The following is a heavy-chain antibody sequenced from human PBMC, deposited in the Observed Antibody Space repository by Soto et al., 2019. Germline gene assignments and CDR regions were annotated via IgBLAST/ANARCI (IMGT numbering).Heavy chain of an antibody. J-gene: IGHJ6*02. CDR1: GGTFSNFA. V-gene: IGHV1-69*01. Sequence: VQLVQSGAEVKKPGSPVKLSCEASGGTFSNFAVSWVRQAPGQGLEWMGGIIPVFGSANYAQKFQGRVRITAAESTNAAYLVRPSLRSEDTAVYYCARMRYFDRTTHYYGMDVWGQGTTVSVS. CDR2: IIPVFGSA. D-gene: IGHD3-9*01. CDR3: ARMRYFDRTTHYYGMDV.